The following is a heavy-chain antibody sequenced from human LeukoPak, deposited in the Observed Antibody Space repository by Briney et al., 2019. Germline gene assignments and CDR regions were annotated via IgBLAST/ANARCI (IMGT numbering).Heavy chain of an antibody. CDR1: GGSISSGDDY. J-gene: IGHJ4*02. D-gene: IGHD3-9*01. CDR3: ARDSRFLTGYYNY. V-gene: IGHV4-30-4*01. Sequence: PSQTLSLTCTVSGGSISSGDDYWSWIRQPPGKGLEWIGYIYYSGSTYYNPSLKSRVTISVDTSKTQFYLKLSSVTAADTAVYYCARDSRFLTGYYNYWGQGTLVTVSS. CDR2: IYYSGST.